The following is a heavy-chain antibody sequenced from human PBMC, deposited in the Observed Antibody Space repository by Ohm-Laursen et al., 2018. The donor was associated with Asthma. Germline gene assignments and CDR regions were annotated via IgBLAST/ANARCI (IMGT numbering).Heavy chain of an antibody. CDR3: ATEAWWRCDY. J-gene: IGHJ4*02. D-gene: IGHD2-15*01. V-gene: IGHV3-7*02. Sequence: SLRLSCAASGDTFTIFGNSWMAWVRQAPGKGLEWLAKIQPLGGAAVYADSVKGRFTISRDNAKSSLYLQMTSLRAEDTAIYYCATEAWWRCDYWGQGSLVTVSS. CDR1: GDTFTIFGNSW. CDR2: IQPLGGAA.